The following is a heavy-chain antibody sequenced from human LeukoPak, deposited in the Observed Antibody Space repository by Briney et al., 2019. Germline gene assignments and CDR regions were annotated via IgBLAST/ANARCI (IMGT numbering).Heavy chain of an antibody. Sequence: GGSLRLSCAASGFTFSSYAMGWVRQAPGKGLEWVSAISGSGGSTYYADSVKGRFTISRDNSKNTLYLQMNSLRAEDTAVYYCAKDGYYYDSSGYYDNWGQGTLVTVSS. J-gene: IGHJ4*02. CDR1: GFTFSSYA. CDR2: ISGSGGST. CDR3: AKDGYYYDSSGYYDN. V-gene: IGHV3-23*01. D-gene: IGHD3-22*01.